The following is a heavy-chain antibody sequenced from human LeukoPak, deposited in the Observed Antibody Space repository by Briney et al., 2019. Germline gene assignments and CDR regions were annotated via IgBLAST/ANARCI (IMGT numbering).Heavy chain of an antibody. V-gene: IGHV3-48*01. CDR1: GGSISSYY. Sequence: ETLSLTCTVSGGSISSYYWSWVRQAPGKGLEWVSYISSSSSTIYYADSVKGRFTISRDNAKNSLYLQMNSLRAEDTAVYYCARDRTAEYWGQGTLVTVSS. D-gene: IGHD1/OR15-1a*01. J-gene: IGHJ4*02. CDR3: ARDRTAEY. CDR2: ISSSSSTI.